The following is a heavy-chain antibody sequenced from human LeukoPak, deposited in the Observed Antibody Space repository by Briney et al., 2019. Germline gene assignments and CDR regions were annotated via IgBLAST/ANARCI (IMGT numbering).Heavy chain of an antibody. CDR2: IYSGGST. D-gene: IGHD6-13*01. CDR3: ARDGSSWYSGFDY. J-gene: IGHJ4*02. Sequence: GGSLRLSCAASGFTFSSYWMSWVRQAPGKGLEWVPVIYSGGSTYYADSVKGRFTISRDNSKNTLYLQMNSLRAEDTAVYYCARDGSSWYSGFDYWGQGTLVTVSS. V-gene: IGHV3-53*01. CDR1: GFTFSSYW.